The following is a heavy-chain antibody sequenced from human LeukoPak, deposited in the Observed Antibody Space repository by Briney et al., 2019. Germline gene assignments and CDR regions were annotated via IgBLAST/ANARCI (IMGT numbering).Heavy chain of an antibody. CDR2: INASNGNT. J-gene: IGHJ6*04. CDR1: GYTFTSYA. V-gene: IGHV1-3*01. CDR3: ARCPPSYYYGMDV. Sequence: ASVKVSCKASGYTFTSYAMHWVRQAPGQRLEWMGWINASNGNTKYSQKFQGRVTITRDTSASTAYMELSSLRSEDTAVCYCARCPPSYYYGMDVWGKGTTVTVSS.